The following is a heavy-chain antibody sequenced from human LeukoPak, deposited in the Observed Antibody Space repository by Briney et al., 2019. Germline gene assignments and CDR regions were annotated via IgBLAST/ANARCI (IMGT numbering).Heavy chain of an antibody. Sequence: PSETLSLTCTDSGGSITSGTYYWSWIRQSAGKGLEWIGRIYTSGITDYNPSLKSRVAISLDTSNNHFSLRLGSVTAADTAVYYCARSRARYYNSRGYYPDSWGQGTLVTVSS. CDR2: IYTSGIT. J-gene: IGHJ4*02. CDR3: ARSRARYYNSRGYYPDS. V-gene: IGHV4-61*02. CDR1: GGSITSGTYY. D-gene: IGHD3-22*01.